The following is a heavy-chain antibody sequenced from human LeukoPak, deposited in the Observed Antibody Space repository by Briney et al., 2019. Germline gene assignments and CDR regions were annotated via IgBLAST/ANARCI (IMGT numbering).Heavy chain of an antibody. D-gene: IGHD3-22*01. CDR3: TSDKDYYDSSGYYYVIDY. CDR1: GFTFGDYA. Sequence: PGGSLRLSCTASGFTFGDYAMSWVRQAPGKGLEWVGFIRSKAYGGTTEYAASVKGRFTISRDDSKSIAYLQMNSLKTEDTAVYYCTSDKDYYDSSGYYYVIDYWGQGTLVTVSS. J-gene: IGHJ4*02. CDR2: IRSKAYGGTT. V-gene: IGHV3-49*04.